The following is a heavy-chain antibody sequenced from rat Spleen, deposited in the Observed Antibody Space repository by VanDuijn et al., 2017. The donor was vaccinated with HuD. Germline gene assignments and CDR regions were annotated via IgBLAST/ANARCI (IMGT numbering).Heavy chain of an antibody. D-gene: IGHD4-3*01. CDR1: GFSLSNYG. V-gene: IGHV2-13*01. Sequence: QVQLKESGPGLVQPSQTLSLTCTVSGFSLSNYGVLWVRQPPGKGLEWMGLIWAGRGTNYNSAVQSRRGISRDTSKSQVFLKMNSLQAEETGTYHCARHPPPFGVRGFDYWGQGVMVTVSS. CDR2: IWAGRGT. J-gene: IGHJ2*01. CDR3: ARHPPPFGVRGFDY.